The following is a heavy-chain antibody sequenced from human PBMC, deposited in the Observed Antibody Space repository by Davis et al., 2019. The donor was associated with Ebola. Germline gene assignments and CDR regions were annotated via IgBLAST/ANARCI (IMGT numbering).Heavy chain of an antibody. V-gene: IGHV1-18*01. CDR1: GGSFCSYA. CDR2: ISAYNGNT. J-gene: IGHJ3*02. CDR3: ARRRDYDAFDI. Sequence: ASVKVSCKASGGSFCSYAISWVRKAPGQGLEWMGWISAYNGNTNYAQKLQGRVTMTTDTSTSTAYMELRSLRSDDTAVYYCARRRDYDAFDIWGQGTMVTVSS. D-gene: IGHD2-21*01.